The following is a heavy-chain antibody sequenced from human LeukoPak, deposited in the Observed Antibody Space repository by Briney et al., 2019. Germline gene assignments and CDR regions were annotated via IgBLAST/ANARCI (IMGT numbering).Heavy chain of an antibody. CDR3: ARDYEGTFDI. J-gene: IGHJ3*02. D-gene: IGHD5-12*01. CDR2: IRYDGSNK. V-gene: IGHV3-30*02. CDR1: GFTFSTYG. Sequence: PGGSLRLSCAASGFTFSTYGLHWVRQAPGKGLEWVAFIRYDGSNKYYADSVKGRFTISRDNSKNTLYLQMNSLRAEDTAVYYCARDYEGTFDIWGQGTMVTVSS.